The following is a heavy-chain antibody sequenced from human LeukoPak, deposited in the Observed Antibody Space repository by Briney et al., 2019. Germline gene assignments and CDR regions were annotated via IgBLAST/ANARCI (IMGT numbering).Heavy chain of an antibody. Sequence: ASVKVSCKASGYTFTSYDINWVRQATGQGLEWMGWMNPNSGNTGYAQKFQGRVTMTRNTSISTAYMELSSLRSEDTAVYYCARPVYYDFWSGYLRQPLYYYYGMDVWGQGTTVAVSS. V-gene: IGHV1-8*01. CDR2: MNPNSGNT. D-gene: IGHD3-3*01. CDR3: ARPVYYDFWSGYLRQPLYYYYGMDV. CDR1: GYTFTSYD. J-gene: IGHJ6*02.